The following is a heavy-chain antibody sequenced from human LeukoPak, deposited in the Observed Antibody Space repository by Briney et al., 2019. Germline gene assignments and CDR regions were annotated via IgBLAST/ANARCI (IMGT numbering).Heavy chain of an antibody. J-gene: IGHJ4*02. CDR3: ARDPEGELEPYFDY. V-gene: IGHV1-3*01. D-gene: IGHD1-1*01. CDR1: GYTFTSYA. CDR2: INAGNGNT. Sequence: ASVKVSCKASGYTFTSYAMHWVRQAPGQRLEWMGWINAGNGNTKCSQKFQGRVTITRDTSASTAYMELSSLRSEDTAVYYCARDPEGELEPYFDYWGQGTLVTVSS.